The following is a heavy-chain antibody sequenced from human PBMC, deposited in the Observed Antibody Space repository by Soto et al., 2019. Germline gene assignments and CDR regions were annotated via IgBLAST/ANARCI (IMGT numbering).Heavy chain of an antibody. J-gene: IGHJ6*02. CDR2: LYSSGTT. CDR3: VRDRYYDFWAPPGPKSGLDV. V-gene: IGHV4-30-4*01. D-gene: IGHD3-3*01. CDR1: GGFINTTSYY. Sequence: QVQLQESGPGLVMPSQTLSLTCTVSGGFINTTSYYWNWIRQPPGKGLEWIGYLYSSGTTYYNPSLKRPVTIPVAPSKNRLSLNLSSVTAADTAVYYCVRDRYYDFWAPPGPKSGLDVWGRGTTVTVSS.